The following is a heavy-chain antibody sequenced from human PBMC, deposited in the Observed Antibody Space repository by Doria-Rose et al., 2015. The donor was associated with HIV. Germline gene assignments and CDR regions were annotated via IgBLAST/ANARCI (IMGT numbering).Heavy chain of an antibody. CDR3: ARIKSSRWYHKYYFDF. Sequence: QITSKESGPVLVKPTETLTLTCTVSGVSLSSPGMGVSWIRQPPGKALEWLANIFSDDERSYNTSPKSRLTISRGTSKSQVVLTMTDMDPVDTATYYCARIKSSRWYHKYYFDFWGQGTLVIVSA. CDR1: GVSLSSPGMG. J-gene: IGHJ4*02. V-gene: IGHV2-26*01. D-gene: IGHD6-13*01. CDR2: IFSDDER.